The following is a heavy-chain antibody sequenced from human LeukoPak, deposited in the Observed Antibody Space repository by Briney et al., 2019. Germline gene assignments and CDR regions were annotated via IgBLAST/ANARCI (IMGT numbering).Heavy chain of an antibody. CDR3: AKDHYWSIDY. J-gene: IGHJ4*02. Sequence: XVWVSRIKGDGISTNYADSVKGRFTISRDIAKNTLYLQMNSLRAEDTGVYYCAKDHYWSIDYWGRGTLVTVSS. CDR2: IKGDGIST. D-gene: IGHD3-3*01. V-gene: IGHV3-74*01.